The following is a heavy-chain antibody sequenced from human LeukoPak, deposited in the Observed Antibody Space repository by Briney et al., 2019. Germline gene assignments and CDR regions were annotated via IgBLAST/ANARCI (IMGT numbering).Heavy chain of an antibody. D-gene: IGHD6-6*01. CDR1: GFTFSSYS. CDR2: ISSSSSTI. CDR3: ARDRAARHKAYYYYCYMDV. J-gene: IGHJ6*03. Sequence: GGSLRLSCAASGFTFSSYSMNWVRQAPGKGLEWVSYISSSSSTIYYADSVKGRFTISRDNAKNSLYLQMNSLRDEDTAVYYCARDRAARHKAYYYYCYMDVWGKGTTVTVSS. V-gene: IGHV3-48*02.